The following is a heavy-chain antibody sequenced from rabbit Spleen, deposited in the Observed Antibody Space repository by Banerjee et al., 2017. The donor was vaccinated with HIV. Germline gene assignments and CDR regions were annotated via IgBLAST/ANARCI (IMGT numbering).Heavy chain of an antibody. D-gene: IGHD1-1*01. V-gene: IGHV1S40*01. Sequence: QSLEESGGDLVKPGSSLTLTCTASGVSFSSSSCMCWVRLAPGKGLEWIACIDTGSSGFTYFATWAKGRFTCSKTSSTTVTLQMTRLTAADTATYFCARDTSSSFSSYGMDLWGPGTLVTVS. J-gene: IGHJ6*01. CDR3: ARDTSSSFSSYGMDL. CDR1: GVSFSSSSC. CDR2: IDTGSSGFT.